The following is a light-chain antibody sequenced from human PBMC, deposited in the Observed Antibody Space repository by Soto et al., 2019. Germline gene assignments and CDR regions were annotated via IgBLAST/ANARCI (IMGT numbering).Light chain of an antibody. CDR1: SSNIGAGYA. Sequence: QSVLTQPPSVSGAPGQRVTISCTGSSSNIGAGYAVHWYQQLPGTAPKLLIYGNSNRPSGVPDRFSGSKSGTSASLAITGLQAEDEADYYCQSYDSSLSAPVFGTGTKLTVL. V-gene: IGLV1-40*01. J-gene: IGLJ1*01. CDR3: QSYDSSLSAPV. CDR2: GNS.